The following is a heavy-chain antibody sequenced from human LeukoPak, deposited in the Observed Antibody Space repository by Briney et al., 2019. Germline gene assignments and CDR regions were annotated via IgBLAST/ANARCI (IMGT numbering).Heavy chain of an antibody. CDR3: ASGDSYGFDY. CDR2: IYSGGST. D-gene: IGHD5-18*01. CDR1: GGSISSSTYY. Sequence: ETLSLTCSVSGGSISSSTYYWGWIRQPPGKGLEWVSVIYSGGSTYYADSVKGRFTISRDNSKNTLYLQMNSLRAEDTAVYYCASGDSYGFDYWGQGTLVTVSS. J-gene: IGHJ4*02. V-gene: IGHV3-53*01.